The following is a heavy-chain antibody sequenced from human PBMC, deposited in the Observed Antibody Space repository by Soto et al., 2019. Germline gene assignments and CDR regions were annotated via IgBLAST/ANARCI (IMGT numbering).Heavy chain of an antibody. J-gene: IGHJ4*02. D-gene: IGHD1-26*01. Sequence: QVQLVQFGAEVKKPGASVNVSCKAYGYTFTVYYMHWVRQAPGQGLEWMGWINPKSGGTMYPQKVQGRVTMTWDTSIITASMALTRLRSDDTAVYYCARDLANGGGSAGFDYWGQGTLVTVSS. CDR3: ARDLANGGGSAGFDY. V-gene: IGHV1-2*02. CDR2: INPKSGGT. CDR1: GYTFTVYY.